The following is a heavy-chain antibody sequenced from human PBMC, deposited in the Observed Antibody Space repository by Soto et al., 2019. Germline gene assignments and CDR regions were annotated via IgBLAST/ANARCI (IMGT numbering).Heavy chain of an antibody. CDR1: GGSISSCCYS. CDR3: AKRNVLHIDY. V-gene: IGHV4-30-2*01. D-gene: IGHD2-15*01. CDR2: IYHSGST. J-gene: IGHJ4*01. Sequence: PSGTLXLTCAVSGGSISSCCYSWSWIRQTPGKGLEWIGYIYHSGSTYYNPSLKSRVTISADRSKSQFSLKLSSVTASDTAVYYCAKRNVLHIDYSGHGTLLTVS.